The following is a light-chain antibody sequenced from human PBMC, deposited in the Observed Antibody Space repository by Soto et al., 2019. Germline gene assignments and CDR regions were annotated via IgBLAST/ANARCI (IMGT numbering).Light chain of an antibody. V-gene: IGKV1-9*01. CDR2: SAS. CDR1: QGISRY. J-gene: IGKJ2*01. CDR3: QQLHTYPHT. Sequence: IQLTQSPSSLSPSVGGRVTITCRASQGISRYLAWFQQRPGKAPKLLIYSASTLQTGVPSRFSGSGSGTDFTLTISGLQPADSATYYCQQLHTYPHTFGQGTKLEIK.